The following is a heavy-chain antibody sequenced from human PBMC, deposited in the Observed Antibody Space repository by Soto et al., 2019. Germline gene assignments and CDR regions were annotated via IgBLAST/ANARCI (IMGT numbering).Heavy chain of an antibody. J-gene: IGHJ6*03. CDR3: AKSTDCRSTSCYPSFYYMDV. CDR2: ISGSGGNT. Sequence: GGSLRLSCAASGFTFSSSAMSWARQAPGKGLQWVSTISGSGGNTYNADSVKGRFTISRDNSKNTLYLQMNSLRAEDTAVYYCAKSTDCRSTSCYPSFYYMDVWGKGTTVTVSS. V-gene: IGHV3-23*01. CDR1: GFTFSSSA. D-gene: IGHD2-2*01.